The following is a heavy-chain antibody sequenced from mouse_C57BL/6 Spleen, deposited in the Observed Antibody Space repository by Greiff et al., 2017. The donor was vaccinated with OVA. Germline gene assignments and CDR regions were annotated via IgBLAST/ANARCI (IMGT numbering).Heavy chain of an antibody. CDR1: GFTFSSYG. J-gene: IGHJ4*01. Sequence: EVMLVESGGDLVKPGGSLKLSCAASGFTFSSYGMSWVRQTPDKRLEWVATISSGGSYTYYPDSGKGRFTISRDNAKNTLYLQMSSLKSEDTAMYYCARPQLGRGYAMDYWGQGTSVTVSS. CDR2: ISSGGSYT. CDR3: ARPQLGRGYAMDY. V-gene: IGHV5-6*01. D-gene: IGHD4-1*02.